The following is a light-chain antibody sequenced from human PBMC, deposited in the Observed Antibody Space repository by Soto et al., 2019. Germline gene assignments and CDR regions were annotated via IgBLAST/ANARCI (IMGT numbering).Light chain of an antibody. CDR3: QEDNNWPRT. J-gene: IGKJ1*01. CDR1: QPVNSGY. V-gene: IGKV3-15*01. CDR2: GAS. Sequence: IGLTQSPGTLSLTHGEGATLSCRASQPVNSGYLAWYQQKPGQAPRLLMYGASTRATGIPARFSGSGSGTEFTLTISSLQSEDFAVYYCQEDNNWPRTFGQGTKVDVK.